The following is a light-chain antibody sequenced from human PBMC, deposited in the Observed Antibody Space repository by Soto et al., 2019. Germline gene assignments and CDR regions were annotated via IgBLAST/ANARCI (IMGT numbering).Light chain of an antibody. CDR1: QSISSY. CDR3: QQSYSTPRFT. V-gene: IGKV1-39*01. CDR2: AAS. J-gene: IGKJ3*01. Sequence: DIQMPQSPSSLSASVGDRVTITCRASQSISSYLNWYQQKPGKAPKLLIYAASSLQSGVPSRFSGSGSGSDFTLTISSLQPEDFATYYCQQSYSTPRFTFGPGTKVGIK.